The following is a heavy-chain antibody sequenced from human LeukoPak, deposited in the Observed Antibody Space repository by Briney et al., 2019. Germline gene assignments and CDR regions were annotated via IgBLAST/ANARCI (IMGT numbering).Heavy chain of an antibody. Sequence: PSETLSLTCTVSSASISSYSWSWLRQPAGKGLEWIGRIYTSGSTNYNPSLTSRVTMSIDTSTNQFSLRLTPVAAADTAVYYCARYYDSRILGYYMDVWGKGTTVTVSS. CDR3: ARYYDSRILGYYMDV. V-gene: IGHV4-4*07. D-gene: IGHD3-16*01. CDR1: SASISSYS. CDR2: IYTSGST. J-gene: IGHJ6*03.